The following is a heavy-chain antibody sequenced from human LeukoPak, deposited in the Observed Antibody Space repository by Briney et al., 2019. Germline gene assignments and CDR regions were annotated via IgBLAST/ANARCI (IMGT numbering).Heavy chain of an antibody. V-gene: IGHV1-69*06. CDR2: IIPIFGTA. CDR1: GGTFSSYA. D-gene: IGHD1-20*01. CDR3: ARDRWVITGTTGHFDY. Sequence: SVKVSCKASGGTFSSYAISWVRQAPGQGLEWMGGIIPIFGTANYAQKFQGRVTITADKSTTTAYMELSSLRSEDTAVYYCARDRWVITGTTGHFDYWGQGTLVTVSS. J-gene: IGHJ4*02.